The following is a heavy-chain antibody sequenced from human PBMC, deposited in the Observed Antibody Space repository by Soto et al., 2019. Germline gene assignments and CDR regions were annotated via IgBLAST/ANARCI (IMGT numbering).Heavy chain of an antibody. J-gene: IGHJ4*02. CDR1: GFTFSTYT. V-gene: IGHV3-23*01. D-gene: IGHD2-2*01. Sequence: EVQLLESGGALVQPGGSLRLSCFASGFTFSTYTMSWVRQAPGKGLEWVSVISGSGGSPSYADSVQGRFSIYRDNSKNTLYLQMNSLRGDDTAMYYCAKARCSTTDCYVPDYWGRGTLVTVSS. CDR3: AKARCSTTDCYVPDY. CDR2: ISGSGGSP.